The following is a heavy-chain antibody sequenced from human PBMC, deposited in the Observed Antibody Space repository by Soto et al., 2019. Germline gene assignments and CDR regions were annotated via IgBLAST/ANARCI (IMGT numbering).Heavy chain of an antibody. CDR3: AKLYGDFWMDYYYYYMDV. Sequence: GGSLRLSCAASGFTFSSYAMSWVRQAPGKGLEWVSAISGSGGSTYYADSVKGRFTISRDNSKHTLYLQMNSLRAEDTAVYYCAKLYGDFWMDYYYYYMDVWGKGTTVTVSS. CDR1: GFTFSSYA. V-gene: IGHV3-23*01. J-gene: IGHJ6*03. CDR2: ISGSGGST. D-gene: IGHD3-3*01.